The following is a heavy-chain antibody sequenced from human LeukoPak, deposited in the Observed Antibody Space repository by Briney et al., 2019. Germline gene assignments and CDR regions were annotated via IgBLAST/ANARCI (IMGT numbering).Heavy chain of an antibody. Sequence: PSETLFLTCSVSGGSIISYYWSWIRQPPGKGLEWIGHIYYSGSTNYNPSLKSRVTISVDTSKNQFSLKLSSVTAADTAVYYCARAQTTVTQGPDAFDIWGQGTMVTVSS. CDR1: GGSIISYY. J-gene: IGHJ3*02. D-gene: IGHD4-17*01. CDR2: IYYSGST. CDR3: ARAQTTVTQGPDAFDI. V-gene: IGHV4-59*01.